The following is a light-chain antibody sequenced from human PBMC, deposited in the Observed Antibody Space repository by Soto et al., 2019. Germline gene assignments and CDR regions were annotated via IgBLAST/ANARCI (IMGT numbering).Light chain of an antibody. V-gene: IGKV3-20*01. Sequence: EIVLTQSPGTLSLSPGERATLSCRASQSVGSSYLAWYQQKPGQAPKFLIYGVSSRATGIPDRFSGSGSGTDFTLTISRLEPEDFAVYYCQQYDSSQWTFGQGTKVEIK. CDR3: QQYDSSQWT. J-gene: IGKJ1*01. CDR2: GVS. CDR1: QSVGSSY.